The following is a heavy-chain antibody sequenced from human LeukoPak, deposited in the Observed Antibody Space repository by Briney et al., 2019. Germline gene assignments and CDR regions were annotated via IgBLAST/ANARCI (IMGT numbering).Heavy chain of an antibody. D-gene: IGHD6-6*01. V-gene: IGHV4-59*08. CDR3: ARHGVYSSSSYFDY. CDR1: GGSISSYY. CDR2: VYYTGST. Sequence: SETLPLTCTVSGGSISSYYWSWIRQPRGKGLEWIGYVYYTGSTSYNPSLKSRVTISLDTSKNQFSLMLSSVTAADTAVYYCARHGVYSSSSYFDYWGQGTLVTVSS. J-gene: IGHJ4*02.